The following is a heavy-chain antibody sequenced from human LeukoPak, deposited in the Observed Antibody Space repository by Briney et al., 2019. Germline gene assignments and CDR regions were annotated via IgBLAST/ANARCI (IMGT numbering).Heavy chain of an antibody. J-gene: IGHJ4*02. CDR3: TTLGYHLDS. V-gene: IGHV3-48*03. CDR1: GFDFGAYE. CDR2: FAGSDTTK. D-gene: IGHD3-22*01. Sequence: GGSLRLSCAASGFDFGAYEMNWVRQAPGKGPEWVAYFAGSDTTKYYADTVRGRFTISRDNAKKSLYLQMNSLRAEDTALYYCTTLGYHLDSWGQGTLVTVSS.